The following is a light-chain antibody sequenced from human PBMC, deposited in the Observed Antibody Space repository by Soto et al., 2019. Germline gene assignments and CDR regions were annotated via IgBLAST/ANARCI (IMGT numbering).Light chain of an antibody. J-gene: IGKJ5*01. V-gene: IGKV3-20*01. CDR1: QSVTSSY. CDR3: QQYGNSPIT. CDR2: GAS. Sequence: EIVLTQSPATLSLYPGERATLSCRASQSVTSSYLAWYQQKPGQAPRLLIDGASSRATGVPDRFSGTGSGTDFTLTISRLEPEDFAVFYCQQYGNSPITFGQGTRLEIK.